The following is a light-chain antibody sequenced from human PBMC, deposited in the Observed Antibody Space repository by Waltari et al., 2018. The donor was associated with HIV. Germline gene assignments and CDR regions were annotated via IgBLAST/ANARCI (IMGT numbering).Light chain of an antibody. Sequence: QSALTQPPSASGSPGQAVTISCTGTSSDVGGHSYVSWYQPHPGKAPKLIISEVTKRPSWVPVRFSGSKSGNTASLTVSGLQAEDEGDYFCSSYSGRNRSVIFGGGTRVTVL. CDR2: EVT. V-gene: IGLV2-8*01. J-gene: IGLJ2*01. CDR1: SSDVGGHSY. CDR3: SSYSGRNRSVI.